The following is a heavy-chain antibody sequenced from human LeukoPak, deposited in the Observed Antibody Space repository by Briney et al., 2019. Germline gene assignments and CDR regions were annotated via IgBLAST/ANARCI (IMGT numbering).Heavy chain of an antibody. D-gene: IGHD1-1*01. Sequence: PGGSLRLSCVGSGFIFGDFYMNWIRQAPGKGLEWISFITSSGDSIYYADSVKGRFTVFRDNARNSLYLQMNSLRAEDTAVYFCARDPEYRDNWGQGTLVSVSS. CDR2: ITSSGDSI. J-gene: IGHJ4*02. CDR3: ARDPEYRDN. V-gene: IGHV3-11*01. CDR1: GFIFGDFY.